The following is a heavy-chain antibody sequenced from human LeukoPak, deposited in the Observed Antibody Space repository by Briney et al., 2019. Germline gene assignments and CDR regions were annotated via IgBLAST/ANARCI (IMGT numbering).Heavy chain of an antibody. Sequence: SETLSLTCTVSGGSISSYYWSWIRQPPGKGLEWIGYIYYSGSTNYNPSLKSRVTMSVDTSKNQFSLKLSPVTAADTAVYYCASGMATITPFDYWGQGTLVTVSS. J-gene: IGHJ4*02. CDR2: IYYSGST. D-gene: IGHD5-24*01. CDR1: GGSISSYY. V-gene: IGHV4-59*01. CDR3: ASGMATITPFDY.